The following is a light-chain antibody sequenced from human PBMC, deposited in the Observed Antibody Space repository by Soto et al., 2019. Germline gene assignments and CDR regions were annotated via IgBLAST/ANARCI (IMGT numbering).Light chain of an antibody. CDR3: QHYGSSAYT. Sequence: EFVLTQSPGTLSLSPGERATLSCRASQSVRSNYLAWYQQKPGQSPRLLIYGASNRATGIPDRFSGSGSGTDFILTISRLEPEDFAVFYCQHYGSSAYTFGQGTTLEIK. J-gene: IGKJ2*01. V-gene: IGKV3-20*01. CDR2: GAS. CDR1: QSVRSNY.